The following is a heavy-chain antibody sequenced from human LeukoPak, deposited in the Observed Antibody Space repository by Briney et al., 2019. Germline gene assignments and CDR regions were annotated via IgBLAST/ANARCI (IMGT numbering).Heavy chain of an antibody. CDR2: ISGSGGST. CDR1: GFTFSSYA. Sequence: GSLRLSCAASGFTFSSYAMSWVRQAPGKGLEWVSAISGSGGSTYCADSVKGRFTISRDNSKNTLYLQMNSLRAEDTAVYYCAKGSVTSTGSYYYYYYGMDVWGQGTTVTVSS. J-gene: IGHJ6*02. D-gene: IGHD4-17*01. CDR3: AKGSVTSTGSYYYYYYGMDV. V-gene: IGHV3-23*01.